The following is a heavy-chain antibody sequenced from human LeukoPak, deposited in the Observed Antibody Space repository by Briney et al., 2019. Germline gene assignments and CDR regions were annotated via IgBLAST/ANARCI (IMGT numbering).Heavy chain of an antibody. CDR3: AREWYSSSWYSKEYYFDY. J-gene: IGHJ4*02. V-gene: IGHV3-7*01. D-gene: IGHD6-13*01. Sequence: GGSLRLSCAASGFTFSSYWMSWVRQAPGKGLEWVANIKQDGSEKYYVDSGKGRFTISRDNAKNSLYLQMNSLRAEDTAVYYCAREWYSSSWYSKEYYFDYWGQGTLVTVSS. CDR2: IKQDGSEK. CDR1: GFTFSSYW.